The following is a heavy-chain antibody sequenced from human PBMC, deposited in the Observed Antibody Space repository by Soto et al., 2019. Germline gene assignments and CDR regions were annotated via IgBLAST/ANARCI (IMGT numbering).Heavy chain of an antibody. Sequence: PGESLKISCKGSGYSFTSYWISWVRQMPGKGLEWMGRIDPSDSYTNYSPSFQGHVTISADKSISTAYLQWSSLKASDTAMYYCASRTYYYGSGSYLENYYYYGMDVWGQGTTVTAP. CDR1: GYSFTSYW. CDR3: ASRTYYYGSGSYLENYYYYGMDV. V-gene: IGHV5-10-1*01. CDR2: IDPSDSYT. D-gene: IGHD3-10*01. J-gene: IGHJ6*02.